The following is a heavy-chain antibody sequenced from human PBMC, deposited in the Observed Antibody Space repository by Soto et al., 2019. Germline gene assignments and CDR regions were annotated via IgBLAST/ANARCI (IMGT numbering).Heavy chain of an antibody. V-gene: IGHV6-1*01. CDR3: ARAPYSNYKDNYYYYGMDV. CDR1: GDSVSSNSAA. Sequence: QVQLQQSGPGLVKPSQTLSLTCAISGDSVSSNSAAWNWIRQSPSRGLEWLGRTYYRSKWYNDYAVSVKSRITINPDTSKNQFSLQLNSVTPEDTAVYYCARAPYSNYKDNYYYYGMDVWGQGTTVTVSS. CDR2: TYYRSKWYN. D-gene: IGHD4-4*01. J-gene: IGHJ6*02.